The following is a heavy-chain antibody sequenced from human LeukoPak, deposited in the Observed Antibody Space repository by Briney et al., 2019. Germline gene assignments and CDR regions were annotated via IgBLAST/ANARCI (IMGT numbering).Heavy chain of an antibody. CDR2: INPKSGGT. CDR1: GCTFNGYY. V-gene: IGHV1-2*02. CDR3: ARVRGVIRPYYMDV. Sequence: PSVKLSCKASGCTFNGYYMHWVRQAPGPGLQWMGWINPKSGGTNYAQKFQGRVTMTRDTSISTDYIELSRLRSDDKAVYYCARVRGVIRPYYMDVWGKGTTVTVSS. J-gene: IGHJ6*03. D-gene: IGHD3-10*01.